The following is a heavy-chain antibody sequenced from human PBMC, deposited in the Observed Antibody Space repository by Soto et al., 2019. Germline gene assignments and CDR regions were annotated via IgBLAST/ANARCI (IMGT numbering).Heavy chain of an antibody. D-gene: IGHD6-19*01. CDR1: GFTFSSYA. Sequence: GGSLRLSCAASGFTFSSYAMSWVRQAPGKGLEWVSAISGSGGSTYYADSVKGRFTISRDNSKNTLYLQMNSLRAEDTAVYYCAKGYGPVYSSGWGTFDYWGQGTLVTVSS. CDR3: AKGYGPVYSSGWGTFDY. V-gene: IGHV3-23*01. J-gene: IGHJ4*02. CDR2: ISGSGGST.